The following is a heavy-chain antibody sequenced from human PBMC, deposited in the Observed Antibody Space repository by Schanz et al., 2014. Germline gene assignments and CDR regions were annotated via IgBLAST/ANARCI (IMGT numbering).Heavy chain of an antibody. CDR3: ARVKYCTITRCYRTETEGIYYMDV. D-gene: IGHD2-2*01. CDR2: ISSGGGST. V-gene: IGHV3-23*01. Sequence: EVQLLESGGGLVQPGGSLRLSCASSGFSFTTYAMSWVRQAPGKGLEWVSSISSGGGSTYYADSVKGRFTISRANSKNTLYLQMKSLRAEDTAVYYCARVKYCTITRCYRTETEGIYYMDVWGKGTTVTVSS. J-gene: IGHJ6*03. CDR1: GFSFTTYA.